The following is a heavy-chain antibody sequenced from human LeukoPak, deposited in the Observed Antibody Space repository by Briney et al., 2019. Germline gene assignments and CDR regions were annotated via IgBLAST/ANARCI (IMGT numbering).Heavy chain of an antibody. J-gene: IGHJ3*02. CDR3: AKSGFSPHDAFDI. D-gene: IGHD7-27*01. CDR2: IRYDGSNK. CDR1: GFTFSSYG. V-gene: IGHV3-30*02. Sequence: GGSLRLSCAASGFTFSSYGMHWVRQAPGKGLEWVAFIRYDGSNKYYADSVKGRFTISRDNSKNTLYLQMNSLRAEDTAVYYCAKSGFSPHDAFDIWGQGTMVTVSS.